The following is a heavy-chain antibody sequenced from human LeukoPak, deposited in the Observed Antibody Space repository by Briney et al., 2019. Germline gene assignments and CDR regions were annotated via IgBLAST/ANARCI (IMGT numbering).Heavy chain of an antibody. CDR2: IYYSGST. Sequence: SETLSLTCTVSGGSISSSSYYWGWIRQPPGKGLEWIGSIYYSGSTYYNPSLNSRVTISVDTSKNQFSQFSLKLSSVTAADTAVYYCARTKYYYDSSGGWFDPWGQRTLVTVSS. V-gene: IGHV4-39*01. D-gene: IGHD3-22*01. CDR3: ARTKYYYDSSGGWFDP. J-gene: IGHJ5*02. CDR1: GGSISSSSYY.